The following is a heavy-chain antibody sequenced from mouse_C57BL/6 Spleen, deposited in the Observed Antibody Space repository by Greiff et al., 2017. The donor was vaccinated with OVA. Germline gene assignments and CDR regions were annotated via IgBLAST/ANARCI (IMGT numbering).Heavy chain of an antibody. CDR3: ARVELRQWFAY. D-gene: IGHD1-1*01. CDR1: GYTFTSYW. J-gene: IGHJ3*01. Sequence: VQLQQPGAELVKPGASVKLSCKASGYTFTSYWMHWVKQRPGQGLEWIGMIHPNSGSTNYNEKFKSKATLTVDKSSSTAYMQLSSLTSEDTAVYYCARVELRQWFAYWGQGTLVTVSA. V-gene: IGHV1-64*01. CDR2: IHPNSGST.